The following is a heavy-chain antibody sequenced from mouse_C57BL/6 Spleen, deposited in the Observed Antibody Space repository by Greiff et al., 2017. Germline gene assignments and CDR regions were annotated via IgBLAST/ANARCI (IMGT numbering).Heavy chain of an antibody. CDR2: IYPRSGNT. CDR3: AREAY. Sequence: VQLQQSGAELARPGASVKLSCKASGYTFTSYGISWVKQRPGQGLEWIGEIYPRSGNTYYNEKFKGKATLTADKSSSTAYMELRSLTSEDSAVYFCAREAYWGQGTLVTVSA. V-gene: IGHV1-81*01. CDR1: GYTFTSYG. J-gene: IGHJ3*01.